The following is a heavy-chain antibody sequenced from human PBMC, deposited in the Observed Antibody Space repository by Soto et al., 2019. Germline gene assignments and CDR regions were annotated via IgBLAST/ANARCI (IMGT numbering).Heavy chain of an antibody. CDR3: ARADQYCSGGSCYSYYGMDV. CDR1: GGTFSSYA. Sequence: QVQLVQSGAEVKKPGSSVKVSCKASGGTFSSYAISWVRQAPGQGLEWMGGSIHTFGTANYAQKFQGRVTITAAESTSTDYMELSSLRSEDTAVYYCARADQYCSGGSCYSYYGMDVWGHGTTVTVSS. J-gene: IGHJ6*02. V-gene: IGHV1-69*01. D-gene: IGHD2-15*01. CDR2: SIHTFGTA.